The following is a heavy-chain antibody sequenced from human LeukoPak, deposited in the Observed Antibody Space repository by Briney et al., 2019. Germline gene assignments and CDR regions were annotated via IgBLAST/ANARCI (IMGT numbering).Heavy chain of an antibody. D-gene: IGHD4-23*01. V-gene: IGHV1-69*05. CDR3: ARGMGATTVVTPLDY. J-gene: IGHJ4*02. CDR2: IIPIFGTA. CDR1: GGTFSSYA. Sequence: SVKVSCKASGGTFSSYAISWVRQAPGQGLEWMGGIIPIFGTANYAQKFQGRVTITTDESTSTAYMELSSLRSEDTAVYYCARGMGATTVVTPLDYWGQGTQVTVSS.